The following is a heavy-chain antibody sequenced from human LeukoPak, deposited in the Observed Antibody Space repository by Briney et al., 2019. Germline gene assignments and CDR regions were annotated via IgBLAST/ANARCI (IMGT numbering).Heavy chain of an antibody. D-gene: IGHD6-19*01. V-gene: IGHV3-23*01. Sequence: GGSLRLSCEGSGFSFNGYAMSWVRQAPGKGLEWVAVTGGSDDNTHYADSAKGRFSISRDTSENRLFLQMNSLRPDDSALYYCTKDLMTGFSSGWYLAYWGQGTLVTVSS. CDR1: GFSFNGYA. J-gene: IGHJ4*02. CDR3: TKDLMTGFSSGWYLAY. CDR2: TGGSDDNT.